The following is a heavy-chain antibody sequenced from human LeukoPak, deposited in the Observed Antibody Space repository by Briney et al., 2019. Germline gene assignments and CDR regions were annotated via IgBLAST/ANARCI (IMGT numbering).Heavy chain of an antibody. Sequence: GASVKVSCKASGYTFTSYYLNWVRQATGQGLEWMGWINPNIGDTDYAQKFRGRVTMTRDMSTSTDYMELSSLRSEDTAIYYCARDNSVGDNAWWFDPWGQGTLVTVSS. CDR3: ARDNSVGDNAWWFDP. CDR2: INPNIGDT. CDR1: GYTFTSYY. D-gene: IGHD1-26*01. J-gene: IGHJ5*02. V-gene: IGHV1-8*02.